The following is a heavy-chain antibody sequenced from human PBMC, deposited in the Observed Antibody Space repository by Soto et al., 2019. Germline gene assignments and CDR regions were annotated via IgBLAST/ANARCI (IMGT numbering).Heavy chain of an antibody. D-gene: IGHD3-9*01. V-gene: IGHV3-7*01. J-gene: IGHJ4*02. CDR2: INQDESEQ. CDR1: GFTFRRYW. CDR3: ASYCGNTAILTTANLDS. Sequence: EVQLVESGGGLVQPWGYLRLSCAASGFTFRRYWMSWFRQAPGKGLAWVAHINQDESEQCNVDSERGRFTISRDTAQKALYLQMSSLRAEATAVYYCASYCGNTAILTTANLDSWGQGTLVTVSS.